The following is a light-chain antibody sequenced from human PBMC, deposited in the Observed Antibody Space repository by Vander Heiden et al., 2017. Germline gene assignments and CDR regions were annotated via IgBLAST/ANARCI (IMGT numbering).Light chain of an antibody. CDR3: ATWDTSLSAMI. J-gene: IGLJ2*01. Sequence: QSVLTQPPSVSAAPGQRVTISCPGRSSNIGNNYVSWYQHLPGTSPKLLIYDNNKRPSGIPDRFSGSKSGTSATLGITGLQTGDEADYYCATWDTSLSAMIFGGGTKLTVL. V-gene: IGLV1-51*01. CDR1: SSNIGNNY. CDR2: DNN.